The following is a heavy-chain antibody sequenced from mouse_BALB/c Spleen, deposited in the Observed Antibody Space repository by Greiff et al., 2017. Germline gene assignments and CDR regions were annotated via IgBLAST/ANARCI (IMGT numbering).Heavy chain of an antibody. CDR2: IHPGSGGT. J-gene: IGHJ3*01. CDR1: GYTFTDYE. V-gene: IGHV1-15*01. D-gene: IGHD2-10*01. CDR3: TKAYYGNYAWFAY. Sequence: VQRVESGAELVRPGASVKLSCKALGYTFTDYEMHWVKQTPVHGLEWIGAIHPGSGGTAYNQKFKGKATLTADKSSSTAYMELSSLTSEDSAVYYCTKAYYGNYAWFAYWGQGTLVTVSA.